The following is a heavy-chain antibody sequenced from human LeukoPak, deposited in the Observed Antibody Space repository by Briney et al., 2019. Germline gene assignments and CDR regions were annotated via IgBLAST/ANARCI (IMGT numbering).Heavy chain of an antibody. V-gene: IGHV4-59*01. D-gene: IGHD3-22*01. Sequence: SETLSLTCTVSGGSISSYYWSWIRQPPGKGLEWIGYIYYSGSTYYNPSLKSRVTISVDMSKNQFSLKLSSVTAADTAVYYCARAQWDYDSSGYYYFDYWGQGTLVTVSS. J-gene: IGHJ4*02. CDR2: IYYSGST. CDR3: ARAQWDYDSSGYYYFDY. CDR1: GGSISSYY.